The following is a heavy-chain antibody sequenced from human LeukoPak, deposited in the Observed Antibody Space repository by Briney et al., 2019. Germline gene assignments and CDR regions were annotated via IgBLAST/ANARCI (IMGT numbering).Heavy chain of an antibody. CDR2: ISGSGSST. D-gene: IGHD2-15*01. Sequence: PGGSLRLSCAASGFTFRTYEMSWVRQAPGQGLEWVSAISGSGSSTYYADSVKGRFTISRDNSKNTLFLQVNSLRAEDTAVFYCAKAISCSDGTCSFFDYWGQGALVTVSS. CDR1: GFTFRTYE. J-gene: IGHJ4*02. CDR3: AKAISCSDGTCSFFDY. V-gene: IGHV3-23*01.